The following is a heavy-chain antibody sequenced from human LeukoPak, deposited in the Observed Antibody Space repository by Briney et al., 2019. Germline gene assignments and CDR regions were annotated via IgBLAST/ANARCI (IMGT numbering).Heavy chain of an antibody. J-gene: IGHJ2*01. CDR2: VYYSGAT. CDR3: ARLNLRYFESSDFPYWYFTL. V-gene: IGHV4-59*08. D-gene: IGHD3-22*01. Sequence: PSETLSLTCTVSDGSISNYYWSWIQQPPGKGLQWIGYVYYSGATKYNPSLKSRVSMSVDASKKQFSLRLSSVTATDTAVYYCARLNLRYFESSDFPYWYFTLWGRGTLVTVSS. CDR1: DGSISNYY.